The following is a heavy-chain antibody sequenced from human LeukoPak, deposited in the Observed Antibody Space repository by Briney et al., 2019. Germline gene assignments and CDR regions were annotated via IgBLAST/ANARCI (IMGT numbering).Heavy chain of an antibody. CDR3: AKFWCSGGSCSWHYYGMDV. CDR1: GFTVSSNY. D-gene: IGHD2-15*01. Sequence: PGGSLRLSCAASGFTVSSNYMSWVRQAPGKGLEWVSTISGSGGSTYYTDSVKGRFTISRDNSKNTLYLQMNSLRAEDTAVYYCAKFWCSGGSCSWHYYGMDVWGQGTTVTVSS. V-gene: IGHV3-23*01. J-gene: IGHJ6*02. CDR2: ISGSGGST.